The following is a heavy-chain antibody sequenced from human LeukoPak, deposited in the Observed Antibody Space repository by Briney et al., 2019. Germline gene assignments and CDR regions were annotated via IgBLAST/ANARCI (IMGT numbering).Heavy chain of an antibody. V-gene: IGHV4-39*01. J-gene: IGHJ5*02. CDR1: GGSISSINYY. CDR3: AAYYYGSGSSPGFFDP. CDR2: IYYVGTT. D-gene: IGHD3-10*01. Sequence: SETLSLTCTVSGGSISSINYYWGWIRQAPGRGLECIGNIYYVGTTHYNPSLRSRVTISVDTSKGQFSLKLTSVTAADTAVYYCAAYYYGSGSSPGFFDPWGHGTLVTVSS.